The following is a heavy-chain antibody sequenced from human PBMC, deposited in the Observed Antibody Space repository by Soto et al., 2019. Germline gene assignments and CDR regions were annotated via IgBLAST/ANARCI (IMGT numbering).Heavy chain of an antibody. CDR2: INAGNGNT. Sequence: ASVKVSCKASGYAFTSYAIHWVRQAPGQRLEWMGWINAGNGNTKYSQKFQDRVTITRDTSASTAYMELSSLRSEDTAVYYCAKDLGGWPDYWGQGTLVTVSS. V-gene: IGHV1-3*01. CDR3: AKDLGGWPDY. CDR1: GYAFTSYA. D-gene: IGHD6-19*01. J-gene: IGHJ4*02.